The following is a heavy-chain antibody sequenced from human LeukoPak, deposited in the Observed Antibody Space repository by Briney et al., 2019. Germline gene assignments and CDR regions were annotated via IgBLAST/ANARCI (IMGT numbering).Heavy chain of an antibody. D-gene: IGHD5-12*01. Sequence: GGSLRLSCAASGFTFSSYGMHWVRQALGKGLEWVAVIWYDGSNKYYADSVKGRFTISRDNSKNTLYLQMNSLRAEDTAVYYCAKDRKSGYELFHYWGQGTLVTVSS. CDR3: AKDRKSGYELFHY. CDR2: IWYDGSNK. CDR1: GFTFSSYG. V-gene: IGHV3-33*06. J-gene: IGHJ4*02.